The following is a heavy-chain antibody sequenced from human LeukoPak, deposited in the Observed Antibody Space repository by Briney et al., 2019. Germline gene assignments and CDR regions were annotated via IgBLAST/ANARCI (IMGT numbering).Heavy chain of an antibody. CDR1: GGSISSSNW. V-gene: IGHV4-4*02. D-gene: IGHD5-18*01. J-gene: IGHJ6*03. CDR2: IYHSGST. CDR3: ARDWGEIQSYYYYYYMDV. Sequence: SETLSLTCAVSGGSISSSNWWSWVRQPPGKGLEWIGEIYHSGSTNYNPSLKSRVTISVDKSKNQFSLKLSSVTAADTAVYYCARDWGEIQSYYYYYYMDVWGKGTTVTVSS.